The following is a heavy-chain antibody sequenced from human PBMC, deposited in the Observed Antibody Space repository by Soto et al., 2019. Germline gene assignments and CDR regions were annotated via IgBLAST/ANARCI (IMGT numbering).Heavy chain of an antibody. J-gene: IGHJ4*02. CDR2: IKQDGSEK. CDR3: AKQPSHYDYYFDY. Sequence: GGSLRLSCAASGFTFSSYWMSWVRQAPGKGLEWVANIKQDGSEKYYVDSVKGRFTISRDNAKNSLYLQMNSLRAEDTAVYYCAKQPSHYDYYFDYWGQGTLVTVSS. V-gene: IGHV3-7*03. D-gene: IGHD5-12*01. CDR1: GFTFSSYW.